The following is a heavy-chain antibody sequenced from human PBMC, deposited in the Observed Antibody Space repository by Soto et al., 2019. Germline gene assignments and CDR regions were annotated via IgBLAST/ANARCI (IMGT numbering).Heavy chain of an antibody. CDR3: SRIAVSGPITGFDY. CDR2: ISAYNGNT. D-gene: IGHD6-19*01. V-gene: IGHV1-18*01. CDR1: GYTFTSYG. J-gene: IGHJ4*02. Sequence: VASVKVSCKASGYTFTSYGISWVRQAPGQGLEWMGWISAYNGNTYYNLSLKSRVTISVDTSKTQSSLRLSSVTAADTAVYYCSRIAVSGPITGFDYWGQGALVTVSS.